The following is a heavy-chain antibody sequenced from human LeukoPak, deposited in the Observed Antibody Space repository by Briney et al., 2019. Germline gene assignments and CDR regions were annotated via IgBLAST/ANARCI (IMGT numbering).Heavy chain of an antibody. Sequence: ASVKVSCKASGYTFTGYYMHWVRQAPGQGLEWMGWINPNSGGTNYAQKFQGWVTMTRDTSISTAYMELSRLRSDDTAVYYCARAAGSSWFYYFDYWGQGTLVTVSS. CDR2: INPNSGGT. CDR3: ARAAGSSWFYYFDY. CDR1: GYTFTGYY. V-gene: IGHV1-2*04. D-gene: IGHD6-13*01. J-gene: IGHJ4*02.